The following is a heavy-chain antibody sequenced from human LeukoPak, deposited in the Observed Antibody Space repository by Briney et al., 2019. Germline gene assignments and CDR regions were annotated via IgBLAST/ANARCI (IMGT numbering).Heavy chain of an antibody. CDR1: GYSFSWYW. CDR2: ISPWYSDP. J-gene: IGHJ6*02. V-gene: IGHV5-51*01. CDR3: ARRTSESSGFDFLDV. Sequence: GESLNIPCKCSGYSFSWYWMAGVRQMPGKGLDWMGKISPWYSDPRYSRPFQGQVTMSADKSISTAYLQWSSLKSSDTAMYYCARRTSESSGFDFLDVWGQGTTVTVSS. D-gene: IGHD3-22*01.